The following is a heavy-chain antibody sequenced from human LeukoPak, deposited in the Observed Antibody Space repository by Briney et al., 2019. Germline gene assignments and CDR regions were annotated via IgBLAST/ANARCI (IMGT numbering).Heavy chain of an antibody. CDR3: AKDDSSGYYGH. V-gene: IGHV3-30*18. CDR2: ISYDGSNK. CDR1: GFTFSSYG. D-gene: IGHD3-22*01. Sequence: GGSLRLSCAASGFTFSSYGIHWVRQAPGKGLEWVAVISYDGSNKYYADSVKGRFTISRDNSKNTLYLQMNSLRAEDTAVYYCAKDDSSGYYGHWGQRTLVTVSS. J-gene: IGHJ4*02.